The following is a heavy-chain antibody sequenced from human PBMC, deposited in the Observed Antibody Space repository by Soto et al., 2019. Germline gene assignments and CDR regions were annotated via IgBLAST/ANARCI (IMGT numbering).Heavy chain of an antibody. V-gene: IGHV5-51*01. Sequence: PGESLKISCKGSGYSFTSYWIGWVRQMPGKGLEWMGIIYPGDSDTRNSPSFQGQVTISADKSISTAYLQWSSLKASDNAKYYCSRWIRGYSGYFYYYYGMDVWGQGTTVTVSS. CDR3: SRWIRGYSGYFYYYYGMDV. J-gene: IGHJ6*02. D-gene: IGHD5-12*01. CDR2: IYPGDSDT. CDR1: GYSFTSYW.